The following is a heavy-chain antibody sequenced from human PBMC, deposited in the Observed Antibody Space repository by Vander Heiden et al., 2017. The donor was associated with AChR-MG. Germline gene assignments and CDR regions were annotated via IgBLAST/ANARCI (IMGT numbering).Heavy chain of an antibody. CDR2: ISAYNGNT. D-gene: IGHD2-2*01. CDR1: GYTFTSYG. Sequence: QVQLVQSGAEVKKPGASVKVSCKASGYTFTSYGISWVRQAPGQGLEWMGWISAYNGNTDYAQKLQGRVTKTTDTSTSTAYMGLRSLRSEDTAVYYCARDPHGGGAAIDFDYWGQGTLVTVSS. V-gene: IGHV1-18*01. J-gene: IGHJ4*02. CDR3: ARDPHGGGAAIDFDY.